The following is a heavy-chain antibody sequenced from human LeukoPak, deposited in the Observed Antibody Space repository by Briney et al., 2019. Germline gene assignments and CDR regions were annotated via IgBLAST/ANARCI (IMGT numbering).Heavy chain of an antibody. CDR3: PGDGSYSGFDY. J-gene: IGHJ4*02. Sequence: SETLSLTCTVSGGSISSYYWSWIRQPPGKGLEWIGYIYYSGSTNYNPSLKSQGPISVDQSKNQFSLKLGSVTAADPGVYSFPGDGSYSGFDYWGQGTLVTVSS. V-gene: IGHV4-59*01. CDR2: IYYSGST. CDR1: GGSISSYY. D-gene: IGHD1-26*01.